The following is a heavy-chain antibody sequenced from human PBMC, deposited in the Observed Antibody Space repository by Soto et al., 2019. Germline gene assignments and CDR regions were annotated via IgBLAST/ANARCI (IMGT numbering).Heavy chain of an antibody. CDR3: AKGPRNYDSSGYLDY. Sequence: GGSLRVSCAASGFTFDDYAMHWGRQAPGKGLEWVSGISWNSGSIGYADSVKGRFTISRDNAKNSLYLQMNSLRAEDTALYYCAKGPRNYDSSGYLDYWGQGTLVTVSS. CDR2: ISWNSGSI. V-gene: IGHV3-9*01. D-gene: IGHD3-22*01. J-gene: IGHJ4*02. CDR1: GFTFDDYA.